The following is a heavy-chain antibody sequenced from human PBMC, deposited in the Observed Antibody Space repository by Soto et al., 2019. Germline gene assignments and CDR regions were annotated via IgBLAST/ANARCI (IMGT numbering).Heavy chain of an antibody. CDR2: INHSGST. CDR3: ARLLYDFWSGSLSLYYYYMDV. CDR1: GGSFSGYY. V-gene: IGHV4-34*01. Sequence: PSETLSLTCAVYGGSFSGYYWSWIRQPPGKGLEWIGEINHSGSTDYNPSLKSRVTISVDTSKNQFSLKLSSVTAADTAVYYCARLLYDFWSGSLSLYYYYMDVWGKGTTVTSP. J-gene: IGHJ6*03. D-gene: IGHD3-3*01.